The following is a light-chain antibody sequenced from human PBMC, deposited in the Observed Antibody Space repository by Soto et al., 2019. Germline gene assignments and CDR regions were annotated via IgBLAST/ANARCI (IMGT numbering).Light chain of an antibody. CDR1: SSDVGGYNY. CDR3: QSYDSSLSGDV. CDR2: DVT. J-gene: IGLJ1*01. Sequence: QSALTQPASVSGSPGQSITISCTGTSSDVGGYNYVSWYQQLPDTAPKLMIYDVTIRPSGVSDRFSGSKSGNTASLSISGLQAEDEADYYCQSYDSSLSGDVFGTGTKLTVL. V-gene: IGLV2-14*03.